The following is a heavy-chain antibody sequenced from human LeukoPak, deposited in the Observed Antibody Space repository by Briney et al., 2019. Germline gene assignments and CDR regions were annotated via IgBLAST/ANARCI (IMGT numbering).Heavy chain of an antibody. CDR1: GGSISSYY. D-gene: IGHD2-2*01. Sequence: SVTLSLTCTVSGGSISSYYWSWIRQPPGKGLEWIGYIYYSGSTNYNPSLKSRVTISVDTSKNQFSLELSSVTAADTAVYYCARLLGYCSSTSCYDAFDIWGQGTMVTVSS. CDR3: ARLLGYCSSTSCYDAFDI. CDR2: IYYSGST. J-gene: IGHJ3*02. V-gene: IGHV4-59*01.